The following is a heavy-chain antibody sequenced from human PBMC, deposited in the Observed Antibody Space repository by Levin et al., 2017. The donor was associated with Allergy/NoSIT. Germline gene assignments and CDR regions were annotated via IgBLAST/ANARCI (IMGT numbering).Heavy chain of an antibody. D-gene: IGHD2-15*01. J-gene: IGHJ2*01. CDR3: AGDVGLEYSDVSEDVRYFDL. V-gene: IGHV4-39*02. CDR1: GGSISSSSYY. Sequence: SETLSLTCTVSGGSISSSSYYWGWIRQPPGKGLEWIGSIYYSGTTYYSPSLKSRVTISVDTSKNEVSLNLPSVTAADTAVYFCAGDVGLEYSDVSEDVRYFDLWGRGSLVTVSS. CDR2: IYYSGTT.